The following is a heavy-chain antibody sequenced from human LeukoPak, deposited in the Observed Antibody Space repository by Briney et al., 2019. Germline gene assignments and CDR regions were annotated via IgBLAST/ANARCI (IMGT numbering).Heavy chain of an antibody. D-gene: IGHD3-3*01. CDR3: ARGVEWLLFSTYYYMDV. Sequence: ASVKVSCKASGYTFTDYYMHWVRQAPGQGLEWMGWINPNSGGTNYAQKFQGRVTMTRDTSISTAYMELSRLRSDDTAVYHCARGVEWLLFSTYYYMDVWGKGTTVTVSS. CDR2: INPNSGGT. V-gene: IGHV1-2*02. CDR1: GYTFTDYY. J-gene: IGHJ6*03.